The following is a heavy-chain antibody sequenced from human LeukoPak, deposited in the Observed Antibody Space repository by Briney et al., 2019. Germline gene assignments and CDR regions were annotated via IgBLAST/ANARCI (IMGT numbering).Heavy chain of an antibody. Sequence: PGGSLRLSCAASGFTFSSYAISWVRQAPGKGLEWVSAISGSGGSTYYADSVKGRFTISRDNSKNTLYLQMNSLRAEDTAVYYCANTRYYYDSSGYNTEYYFDYWGQGTLVTVSS. V-gene: IGHV3-23*01. CDR1: GFTFSSYA. D-gene: IGHD3-22*01. CDR2: ISGSGGST. J-gene: IGHJ4*02. CDR3: ANTRYYYDSSGYNTEYYFDY.